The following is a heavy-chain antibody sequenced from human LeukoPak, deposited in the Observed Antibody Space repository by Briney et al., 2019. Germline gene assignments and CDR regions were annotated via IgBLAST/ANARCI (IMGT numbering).Heavy chain of an antibody. V-gene: IGHV3-74*01. J-gene: IGHJ6*03. CDR1: GFTFSSYW. Sequence: GGSLRLSCAASGFTFSSYWMHWVRQAPGKGLVWVSRINSDGSSTSYADSVKGRFTISRDNAKNTLYLQMNSLRAEDTAVYYCARGGGSYRPYYYYYMDVWGKGTTVTVSS. CDR2: INSDGSST. CDR3: ARGGGSYRPYYYYYMDV. D-gene: IGHD1-26*01.